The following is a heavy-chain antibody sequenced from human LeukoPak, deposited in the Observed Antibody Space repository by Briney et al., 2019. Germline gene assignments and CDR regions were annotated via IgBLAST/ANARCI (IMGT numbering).Heavy chain of an antibody. D-gene: IGHD5-24*01. V-gene: IGHV3-23*01. CDR2: ISGSGSST. J-gene: IGHJ3*01. CDR3: AKEMATIRAFDF. CDR1: VFTFSTYA. Sequence: GGSLRLSCASSVFTFSTYAMSWVRQAPGKGLEWVSVISGSGSSTYYADSVRVRFTISRDNSKNTLYLQMNSLRAEDTAVYYCAKEMATIRAFDFWGQGTMVTVS.